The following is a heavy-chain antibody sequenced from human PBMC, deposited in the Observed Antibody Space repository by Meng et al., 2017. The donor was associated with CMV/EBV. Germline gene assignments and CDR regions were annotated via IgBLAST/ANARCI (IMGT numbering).Heavy chain of an antibody. J-gene: IGHJ4*02. CDR3: ATPEGGWYDY. V-gene: IGHV3-33*01. CDR1: GFTFSSYG. Sequence: GESLKISCAASGFTFSSYGMHWVRQAPGKGLEWVAVIWYDGSNKYYADSVKGRFTISRDNSKNTLYLQMNSLRAEDTAVYYCATPEGGWYDYWGQGTLVTVSS. D-gene: IGHD6-19*01. CDR2: IWYDGSNK.